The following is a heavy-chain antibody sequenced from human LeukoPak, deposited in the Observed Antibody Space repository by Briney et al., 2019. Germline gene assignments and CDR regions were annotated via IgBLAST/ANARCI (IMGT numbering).Heavy chain of an antibody. D-gene: IGHD3-3*01. CDR3: AKDLAFWSGYYIRYFQH. CDR1: GFTFSSYA. CDR2: ISGSGGST. Sequence: GGPLRLSCAASGFTFSSYAMSWVRQAPGKGLEWVSAISGSGGSTYYADSVKGRFTISRDNSKNTLYLQMNSLRAEDTAVYYCAKDLAFWSGYYIRYFQHWGQGTLVTVSS. J-gene: IGHJ1*01. V-gene: IGHV3-23*01.